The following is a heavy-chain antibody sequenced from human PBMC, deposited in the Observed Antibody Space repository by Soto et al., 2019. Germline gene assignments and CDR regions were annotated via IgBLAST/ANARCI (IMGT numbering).Heavy chain of an antibody. CDR3: ARGLGVGSRGMDV. D-gene: IGHD1-26*01. CDR1: GGSISSGGYS. J-gene: IGHJ6*02. CDR2: IYHSGST. Sequence: QLQLQESGSGLVKPSQTLSLTCAVSGGSISSGGYSWSWIRQPPGKGLEWIGYIYHSGSTYYNPALKNRVTIPVDRAKNQFSLKLSSVTASDTAVYYCARGLGVGSRGMDVWGHGTTVTVSS. V-gene: IGHV4-30-2*01.